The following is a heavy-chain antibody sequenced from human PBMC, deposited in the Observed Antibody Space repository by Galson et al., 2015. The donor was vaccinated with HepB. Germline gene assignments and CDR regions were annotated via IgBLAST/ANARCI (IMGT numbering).Heavy chain of an antibody. Sequence: QSGAEVTKPGESLKISCKASGYSSTNYWIGWVRQVPGKGLEWMGIIYPGDSDTRYSPSFQGQVTISADMSINTAYLQWSSLKASDTAIYYCASRRGGWYPFDFWGQGTLVTVSS. D-gene: IGHD6-19*01. CDR3: ASRRGGWYPFDF. CDR1: GYSSTNYW. J-gene: IGHJ4*02. V-gene: IGHV5-51*03. CDR2: IYPGDSDT.